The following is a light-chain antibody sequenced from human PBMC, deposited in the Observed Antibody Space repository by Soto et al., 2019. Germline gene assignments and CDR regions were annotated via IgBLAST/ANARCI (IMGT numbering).Light chain of an antibody. J-gene: IGKJ1*01. CDR1: QRVSSSY. V-gene: IGKV3-20*01. CDR3: QQYGSSPRT. CDR2: GAS. Sequence: EIVLTQSPGTLSLSPGERATLSCRASQRVSSSYLAWYQQKPGQAPRLLIYGASSRATGNPDRFSGRGSGTDFTLTITTLEPEDFAVYYCQQYGSSPRTFGLGTKVDIK.